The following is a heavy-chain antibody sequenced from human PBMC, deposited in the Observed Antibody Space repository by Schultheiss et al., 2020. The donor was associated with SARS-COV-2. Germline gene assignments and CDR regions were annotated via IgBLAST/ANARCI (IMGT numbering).Heavy chain of an antibody. CDR3: ARGHVAVADTNFDY. D-gene: IGHD6-19*01. CDR2: IYYSGST. CDR1: GGSISSSSYY. V-gene: IGHV4-39*07. J-gene: IGHJ4*02. Sequence: SETLSLTCTVSGGSISSSSYYWGWIRQPPGKGLEWSGSIYYSGSTNYNPSLKSRVTISVDTSKNQFSLKLSSVTAADTAVYYCARGHVAVADTNFDYWGQGTLVTVSS.